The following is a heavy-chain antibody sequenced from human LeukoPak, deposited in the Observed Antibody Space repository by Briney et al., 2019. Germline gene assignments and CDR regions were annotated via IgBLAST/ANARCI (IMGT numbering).Heavy chain of an antibody. CDR2: ISHSGST. D-gene: IGHD2-2*01. CDR1: GGSFSGYY. V-gene: IGHV4-34*01. J-gene: IGHJ5*02. Sequence: PSETLSLTCAVYGGSFSGYYWSWIRQPPGKGLEWIGEISHSGSTNYNPSLKSRVTISVDTSKNQFSLKLSSVTAADTAVYYCARAPVVVPAASSFGFDPWGQGTLVTVSS. CDR3: ARAPVVVPAASSFGFDP.